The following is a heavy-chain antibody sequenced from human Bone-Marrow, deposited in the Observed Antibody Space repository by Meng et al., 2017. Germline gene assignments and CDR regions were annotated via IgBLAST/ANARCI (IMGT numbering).Heavy chain of an antibody. CDR1: GFTFNTYE. V-gene: IGHV3-21*01. CDR3: AREPLSITMVRGLTIYYYYGMDV. Sequence: GESLKISCLASGFTFNTYEMNWVRQAPGRGLEWVSSINGRSNYKYYADSVKGRVTISRDNAKNSLYLQMTSLRAEDTAVYYCAREPLSITMVRGLTIYYYYGMDVWGQGTTVTVAS. J-gene: IGHJ6*02. D-gene: IGHD3-10*01. CDR2: INGRSNYK.